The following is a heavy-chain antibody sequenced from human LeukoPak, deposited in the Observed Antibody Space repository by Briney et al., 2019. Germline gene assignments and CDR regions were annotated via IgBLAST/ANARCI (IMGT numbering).Heavy chain of an antibody. D-gene: IGHD6-13*01. CDR1: GGSISSDY. Sequence: SETLSLTCNVSGGSISSDYWSWIRQPPGKGLEWIGYIYYSGSTKYNPSLESRVTISVDTSKSQFSLRLTSVTAADSAVYYCARDATIAAPLMSWGQGTLVIVSS. CDR2: IYYSGST. V-gene: IGHV4-59*01. CDR3: ARDATIAAPLMS. J-gene: IGHJ4*02.